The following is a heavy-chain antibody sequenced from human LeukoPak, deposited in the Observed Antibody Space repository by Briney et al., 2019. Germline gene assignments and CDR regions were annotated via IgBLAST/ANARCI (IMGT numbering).Heavy chain of an antibody. D-gene: IGHD2-15*01. CDR3: ARDLKVAQDAFDI. CDR1: GFIFSRYW. V-gene: IGHV3-7*03. CDR2: IKQDGSEK. J-gene: IGHJ3*02. Sequence: GGSLRLSCAASGFIFSRYWMNWVRQAPGKGLEWVANIKQDGSEKNYVDSVKGRFTISRDNAKNSLYLQMDSLRAEDTAVYYCARDLKVAQDAFDIWGQGTMVTVSS.